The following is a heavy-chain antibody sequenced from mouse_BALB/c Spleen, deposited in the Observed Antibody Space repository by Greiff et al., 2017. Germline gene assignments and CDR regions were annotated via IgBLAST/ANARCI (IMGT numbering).Heavy chain of an antibody. CDR2: IRNKANGYTT. D-gene: IGHD2-4*01. CDR1: GFTFTDYY. J-gene: IGHJ2*01. CDR3: ARDLYDYPFDY. Sequence: EVMLVESGGGLVQPGGSLRLSCATSGFTFTDYYMSWVRQPPGKALEWLGFIRNKANGYTTEYSASVKGRFTISRDNSQSILYLQMNTLRAEDSATYYCARDLYDYPFDYWGQGTTLTVSS. V-gene: IGHV7-3*02.